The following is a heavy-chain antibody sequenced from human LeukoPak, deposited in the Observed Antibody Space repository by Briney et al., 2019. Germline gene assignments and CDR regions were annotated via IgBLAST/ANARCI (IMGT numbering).Heavy chain of an antibody. CDR2: IYYSGST. Sequence: SETLSLTCTVSGGSISSSSYYWGWIRQPPGKGLEWLGRIYYSGSTYYNPSLKSRVTISVDTSKNQFSLKLSSVTAADTAVYYCASKESSGWYNWFDPWGQGTLVTVSS. CDR3: ASKESSGWYNWFDP. CDR1: GGSISSSSYY. V-gene: IGHV4-39*07. D-gene: IGHD6-19*01. J-gene: IGHJ5*02.